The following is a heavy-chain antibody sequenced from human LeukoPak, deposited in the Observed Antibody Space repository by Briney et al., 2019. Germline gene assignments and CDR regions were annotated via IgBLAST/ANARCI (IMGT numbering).Heavy chain of an antibody. CDR1: GYSFTSYW. D-gene: IGHD3-10*01. J-gene: IGHJ6*02. Sequence: GESLKISCKGSGYSFTSYWIGWVRQMPGKRLEWMRIIYPGDSDTRYSPSFQGQVTISADKSISTAYLQWSSLKASDTAMYYCARHSYGSGSYYKPYYYYGMDVWGQGTTVTVSS. CDR2: IYPGDSDT. CDR3: ARHSYGSGSYYKPYYYYGMDV. V-gene: IGHV5-51*01.